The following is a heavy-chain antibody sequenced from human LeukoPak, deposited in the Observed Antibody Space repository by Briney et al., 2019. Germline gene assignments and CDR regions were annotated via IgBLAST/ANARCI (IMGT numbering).Heavy chain of an antibody. J-gene: IGHJ4*02. V-gene: IGHV3-30*02. CDR3: AILGTEILLAGLGY. CDR2: TRLDGSKK. CDR1: VFTFSNYA. D-gene: IGHD3-16*01. Sequence: GGSLRLSCAASVFTFSNYAMHWVRQAPGKGLEWVAFTRLDGSKKYHADSVKGRFTISRDNTKNTLYLQMNSLRPEDTAMYYCAILGTEILLAGLGYWGQGTLVTVSS.